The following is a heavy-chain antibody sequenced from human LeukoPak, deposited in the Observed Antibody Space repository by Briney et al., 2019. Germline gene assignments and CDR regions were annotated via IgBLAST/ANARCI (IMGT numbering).Heavy chain of an antibody. CDR3: AIRGPYRRDGYPEPFDY. V-gene: IGHV1-69*05. Sequence: ASVKVSCKASGGTFSSYAISWVRQAPGQGLEWMGGIIPIFGTANYAQKFQGRVTITTDESTSTAYMELSSLRSEDTAVYYCAIRGPYRRDGYPEPFDYWGQGTLVTVSS. J-gene: IGHJ4*02. CDR2: IIPIFGTA. CDR1: GGTFSSYA. D-gene: IGHD5-24*01.